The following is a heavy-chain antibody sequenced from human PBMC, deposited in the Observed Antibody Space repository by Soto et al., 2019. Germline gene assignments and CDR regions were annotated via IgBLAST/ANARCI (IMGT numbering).Heavy chain of an antibody. CDR3: ARRSTLGYCISSTCDQDYYGLDV. V-gene: IGHV1-3*01. CDR1: GYTFTTYA. J-gene: IGHJ6*02. Sequence: EASVKVSCKASGYTFTTYAIHWVRQAPGQRLEWMGWINGGNGNTKYSQNFQGRVTITRDTSASTAYMELSSLRSEDTAVYYCARRSTLGYCISSTCDQDYYGLDVWGQGTTVTVSS. CDR2: INGGNGNT. D-gene: IGHD2-2*01.